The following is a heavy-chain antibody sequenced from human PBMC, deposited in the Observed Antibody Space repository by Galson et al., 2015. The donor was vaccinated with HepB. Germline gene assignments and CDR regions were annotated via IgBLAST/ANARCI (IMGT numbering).Heavy chain of an antibody. V-gene: IGHV1-69*13. Sequence: SVKVSCKASGGTFSSYAISWVRQAPGQGLEWMGGIIPIFGTANYAQKFQGRVTITADESTSTAYMELSSLRSEDTAVYYCARAPASDILTGYYIGFDIWGQGTMVTVSS. J-gene: IGHJ3*02. CDR1: GGTFSSYA. CDR2: IIPIFGTA. CDR3: ARAPASDILTGYYIGFDI. D-gene: IGHD3-9*01.